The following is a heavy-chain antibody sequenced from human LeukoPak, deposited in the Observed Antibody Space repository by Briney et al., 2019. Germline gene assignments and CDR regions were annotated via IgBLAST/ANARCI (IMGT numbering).Heavy chain of an antibody. CDR3: ARDEYSSGWRPPFGY. D-gene: IGHD6-19*01. CDR2: ISSSSSYI. CDR1: GFTFSSYS. J-gene: IGHJ4*02. V-gene: IGHV3-21*01. Sequence: GGSLRLSCAASGFTFSSYSMNWVRQAPGKGLEWVSSISSSSSYIYYADSVKGRFTISRDNAKNSLYLQMNSLRAEDTAVYYCARDEYSSGWRPPFGYWGQGTLVTVSS.